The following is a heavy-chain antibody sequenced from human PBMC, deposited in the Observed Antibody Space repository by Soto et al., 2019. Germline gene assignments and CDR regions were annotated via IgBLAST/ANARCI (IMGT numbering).Heavy chain of an antibody. Sequence: PSETLSLTCTVSGGSISSWDYHWTWIRQAPGKGLEWIGYIHYSGSVHYNPSLQSRLTMSVDTSKNLFSLKLSSVTAADTAVYYCVHLPTACERKRLGYCCGGSCPRAGACYYYYYMDVWGKGTTVTVSS. J-gene: IGHJ6*03. V-gene: IGHV4-30-4*01. CDR3: VHLPTACERKRLGYCCGGSCPRAGACYYYYYMDV. D-gene: IGHD2-15*01. CDR2: IHYSGSV. CDR1: GGSISSWDYH.